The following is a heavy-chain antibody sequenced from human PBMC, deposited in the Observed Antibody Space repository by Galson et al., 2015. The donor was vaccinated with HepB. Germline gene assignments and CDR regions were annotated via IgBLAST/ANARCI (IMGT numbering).Heavy chain of an antibody. D-gene: IGHD2-2*03. CDR1: GGTFSSYA. J-gene: IGHJ5*02. CDR3: ARNGRMPPGYCSSTSCLNWFDL. Sequence: SVKVSCKASGGTFSSYAISWVRQAPGQGLEWMGGIIPIFGTANYAQTFQGRVTIAADESTSTAYMELSSLRSEDTAVYYCARNGRMPPGYCSSTSCLNWFDLWGQGTLVTVSS. V-gene: IGHV1-69*13. CDR2: IIPIFGTA.